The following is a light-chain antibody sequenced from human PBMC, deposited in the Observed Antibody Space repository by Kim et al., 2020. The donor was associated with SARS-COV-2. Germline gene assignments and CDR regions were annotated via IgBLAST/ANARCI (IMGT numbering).Light chain of an antibody. CDR1: QSIGSW. J-gene: IGKJ2*01. CDR3: QQYESYSPYT. Sequence: DIQMTQSPSTLSASIGDRVSITCRASQSIGSWLAWYQQKAGEAPKLLIYKASRLENGVPSRFSGSGFGTVFTLTISSLQPDDFATYYCQQYESYSPYTFGQGTKLEI. V-gene: IGKV1-5*03. CDR2: KAS.